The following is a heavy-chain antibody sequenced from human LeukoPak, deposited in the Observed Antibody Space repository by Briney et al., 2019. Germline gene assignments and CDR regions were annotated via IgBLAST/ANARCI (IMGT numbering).Heavy chain of an antibody. J-gene: IGHJ2*01. Sequence: SETLSLTCTVSGGFISSYYWSWIRQPPGKGLEWIGYTYHSGTTNYDSSLKSRVTMSLDTSRSQLSLNLTSVTAADTAVYYCARHGVTRWYFDLWGRGTLVTVSS. CDR3: ARHGVTRWYFDL. CDR1: GGFISSYY. D-gene: IGHD2-8*01. CDR2: TYHSGTT. V-gene: IGHV4-59*08.